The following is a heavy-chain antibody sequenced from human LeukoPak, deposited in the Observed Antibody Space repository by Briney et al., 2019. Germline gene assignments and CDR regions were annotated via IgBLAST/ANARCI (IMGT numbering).Heavy chain of an antibody. V-gene: IGHV1-18*01. CDR2: ISAYNGNT. CDR1: GYSFTSYG. D-gene: IGHD5-18*01. Sequence: ASVKVSCKASGYSFTSYGISWVRQAPGQGLEWMGWISAYNGNTNYAQKLQGRVTMTTDTSTSTAYMELRSLRSDDTAVYYCARDPHSYGYYYYYYMDVWGKGTTVTVSS. J-gene: IGHJ6*03. CDR3: ARDPHSYGYYYYYYMDV.